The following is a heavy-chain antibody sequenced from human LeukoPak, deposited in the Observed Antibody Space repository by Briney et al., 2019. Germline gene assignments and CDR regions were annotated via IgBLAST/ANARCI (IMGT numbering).Heavy chain of an antibody. CDR1: GFIFSNYA. J-gene: IGHJ4*02. Sequence: GGSLRLSCAAPGFIFSNYAMSWVRQAPGKGLEWVSGIRSSGDSTYYADSVKGRFTISRDNSKNTLYLQMNSLRAEDTALYYCAKGNWNKLEVFDYWGQGTLVTVSS. D-gene: IGHD1/OR15-1a*01. CDR2: IRSSGDST. CDR3: AKGNWNKLEVFDY. V-gene: IGHV3-23*01.